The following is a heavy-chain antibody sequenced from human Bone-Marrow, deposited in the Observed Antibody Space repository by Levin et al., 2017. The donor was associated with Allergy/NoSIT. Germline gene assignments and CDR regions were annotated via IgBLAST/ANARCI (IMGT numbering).Heavy chain of an antibody. V-gene: IGHV4-59*01. J-gene: IGHJ4*02. CDR2: IHGSGST. CDR3: ARTGRTWGYVDF. D-gene: IGHD3-16*01. CDR1: GDSINNYY. Sequence: SQTLSLTCSVSGDSINNYYWSWIRQFPGKGLEWIGYIHGSGSTKYHPSLKSRVLISIDMSTNQFSLGLRSVTAADTALYYCARTGRTWGYVDFWGQGILVSVSS.